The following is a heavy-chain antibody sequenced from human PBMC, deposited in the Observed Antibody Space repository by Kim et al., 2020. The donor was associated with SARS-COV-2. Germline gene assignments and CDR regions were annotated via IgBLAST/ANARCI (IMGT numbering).Heavy chain of an antibody. V-gene: IGHV3-74*01. Sequence: VKGRFTISRDDAENTLYMQMNSLRPEDTAVYYCARAGVYDIRGYYGFFHHWGQGVLVTVSS. J-gene: IGHJ1*01. D-gene: IGHD3-22*01. CDR3: ARAGVYDIRGYYGFFHH.